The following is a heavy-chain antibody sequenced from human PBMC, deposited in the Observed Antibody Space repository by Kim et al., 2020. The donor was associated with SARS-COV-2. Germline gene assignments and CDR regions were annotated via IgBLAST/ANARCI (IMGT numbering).Heavy chain of an antibody. D-gene: IGHD3-9*01. V-gene: IGHV4-34*01. Sequence: KSRVTISVDTSKNQFSLKLSSGTAADTAVYYCAREGRYFDWLLYGSGFDYWGQGTLVTVSS. CDR3: AREGRYFDWLLYGSGFDY. J-gene: IGHJ4*02.